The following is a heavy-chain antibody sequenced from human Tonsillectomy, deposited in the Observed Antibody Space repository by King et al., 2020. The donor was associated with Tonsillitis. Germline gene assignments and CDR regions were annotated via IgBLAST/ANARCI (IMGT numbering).Heavy chain of an antibody. CDR1: GFTFSNAW. J-gene: IGHJ4*02. CDR3: PTPLSIVTGTTVAFYY. CDR2: IKSKTDGGTI. Sequence: VQLVESGGGLVKPGGSLRLSCVVSGFTFSNAWMSWVRQAPGKGLEWVGRIKSKTDGGTIDYAAPVKGRFTISRDDSQNTLYLQMNSLKTEDTAVYYCPTPLSIVTGTTVAFYYWGQGTLVTVSS. D-gene: IGHD1-20*01. V-gene: IGHV3-15*01.